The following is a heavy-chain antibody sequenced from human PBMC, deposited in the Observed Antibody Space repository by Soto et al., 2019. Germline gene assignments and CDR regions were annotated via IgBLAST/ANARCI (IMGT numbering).Heavy chain of an antibody. D-gene: IGHD1-26*01. Sequence: ESLNISCKGSGYSFTSYWIGWVRQMPGKGLEWMGIIYPGDSDTRYSPSFQGQVTISADKSISTAYLQWSSLKASDTAMYYCARQAYSGSYYYYYGMDVWGQGTTVTVSS. CDR2: IYPGDSDT. V-gene: IGHV5-51*01. J-gene: IGHJ6*02. CDR1: GYSFTSYW. CDR3: ARQAYSGSYYYYYGMDV.